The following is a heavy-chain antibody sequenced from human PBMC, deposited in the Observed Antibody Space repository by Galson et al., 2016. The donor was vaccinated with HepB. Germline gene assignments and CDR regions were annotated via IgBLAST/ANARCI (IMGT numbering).Heavy chain of an antibody. D-gene: IGHD3-9*01. CDR2: MSPNSGNT. Sequence: SVKVSCKAFGYTFTSYDINWVRQAAGQGLEWMGWMSPNSGNTGYARKFQGRVTMTRDTSMRTAYMELSSLRSEDTAVYYCARGGYDIVAGYSEEGDWFDPWGQGTLVTVSS. CDR3: ARGGYDIVAGYSEEGDWFDP. V-gene: IGHV1-8*01. J-gene: IGHJ5*02. CDR1: GYTFTSYD.